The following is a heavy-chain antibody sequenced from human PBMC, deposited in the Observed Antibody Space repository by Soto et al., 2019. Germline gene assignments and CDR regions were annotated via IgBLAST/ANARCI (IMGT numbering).Heavy chain of an antibody. CDR3: ARQDPLSGYGYGLGGYYFDY. Sequence: TLSLTCTVSGGSVSSRAHYWGWIRQPPGKGLEWIGNIYYSGTTSYNPSLKSRVTISVDTSKNQFSLKLNSVTAADTAVYYCARQDPLSGYGYGLGGYYFDYWGQGALVTVSS. V-gene: IGHV4-39*01. CDR1: GGSVSSRAHY. D-gene: IGHD5-18*01. J-gene: IGHJ4*02. CDR2: IYYSGTT.